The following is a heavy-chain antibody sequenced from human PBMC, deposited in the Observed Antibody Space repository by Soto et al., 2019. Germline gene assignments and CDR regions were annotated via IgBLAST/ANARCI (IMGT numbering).Heavy chain of an antibody. CDR2: INPNSGGT. Sequence: QVQLVQSGAEVKKPGASVKVSCKASGYTFTGYYMHWVRQAPGQGLEWMGWINPNSGGTNYAQKFQGWVTMTRDTXIXXAYMELSRLRSDDTAVYYCARAGIERGYSYGYVDYWGQGTLVTVSS. J-gene: IGHJ4*02. CDR3: ARAGIERGYSYGYVDY. V-gene: IGHV1-2*04. CDR1: GYTFTGYY. D-gene: IGHD5-18*01.